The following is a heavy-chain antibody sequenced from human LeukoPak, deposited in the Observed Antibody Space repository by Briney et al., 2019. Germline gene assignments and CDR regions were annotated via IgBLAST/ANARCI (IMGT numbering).Heavy chain of an antibody. V-gene: IGHV1-69*13. CDR1: GGTFSRFT. Sequence: SVKVSCKASGGTFSRFTISWVRQAPGQGFEWMGGITPIFGTANFAQKFQGRVSITADESTSTAFMELSSLRSEDTAVYYCAREWGLESSGYYYAFWGQGTLVTVSS. CDR2: ITPIFGTA. J-gene: IGHJ4*02. D-gene: IGHD3-22*01. CDR3: AREWGLESSGYYYAF.